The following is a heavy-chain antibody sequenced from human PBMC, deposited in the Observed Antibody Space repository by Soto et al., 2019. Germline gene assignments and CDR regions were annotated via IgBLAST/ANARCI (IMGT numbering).Heavy chain of an antibody. CDR3: AKSLSASPNYFFDS. V-gene: IGHV3-23*01. CDR2: MSGSSSTT. CDR1: GFTFSNYA. D-gene: IGHD1-1*01. J-gene: IGHJ4*02. Sequence: GGSLRLSCAASGFTFSNYAMSWVRQAPGGGLEWVSSMSGSSSTTYYADSVRGRFTISRDRSKNTLFLQMHSLRADDTAVYYCAKSLSASPNYFFDSWGQGTLVTVSS.